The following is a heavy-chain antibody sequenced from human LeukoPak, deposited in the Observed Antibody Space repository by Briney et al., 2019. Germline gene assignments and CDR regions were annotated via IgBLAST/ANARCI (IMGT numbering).Heavy chain of an antibody. CDR2: IYYSGST. CDR3: ARDDGSGWYQFDY. CDR1: GGSISSYY. J-gene: IGHJ4*02. D-gene: IGHD6-19*01. V-gene: IGHV4-59*01. Sequence: SETLSLTCTVSGGSISSYYWSWIRQPPGKGLEWIGYIYYSGSTNYNPSLKSRVTITVATSKNQFSLKLSSVTAADTAAYYCARDDGSGWYQFDYWGQGTLVTVSS.